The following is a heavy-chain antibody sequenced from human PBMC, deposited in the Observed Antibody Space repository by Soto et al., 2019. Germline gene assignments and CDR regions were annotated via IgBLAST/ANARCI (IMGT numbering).Heavy chain of an antibody. Sequence: SETLSLTCTVSGGSIGDYYWSWIRQPPGTGRQWSGYIYYSGSTSNNPSLKRRVSISVDRSKSKFSLNLRFGTAADTAVDYCERVCPLRGYVSDYYYYGMDVWGQGTTVTVSS. CDR2: IYYSGST. CDR3: ERVCPLRGYVSDYYYYGMDV. J-gene: IGHJ6*02. V-gene: IGHV4-59*01. CDR1: GGSIGDYY. D-gene: IGHD5-12*01.